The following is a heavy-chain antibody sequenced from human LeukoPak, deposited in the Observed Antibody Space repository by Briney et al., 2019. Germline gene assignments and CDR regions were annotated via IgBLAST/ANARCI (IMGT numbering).Heavy chain of an antibody. V-gene: IGHV3-7*01. CDR1: GFTFSNYW. Sequence: PGGSLRLSCAASGFTFSNYWMSWVRQAPGKGLEWVANIKQDGSEKYYVESVKGRFTISRDNAKNSLYLQMNSLRAEDTAVYYCARVSAGGVVISYYYMDVWGKGTTVTVSS. CDR2: IKQDGSEK. J-gene: IGHJ6*03. D-gene: IGHD3-3*01. CDR3: ARVSAGGVVISYYYMDV.